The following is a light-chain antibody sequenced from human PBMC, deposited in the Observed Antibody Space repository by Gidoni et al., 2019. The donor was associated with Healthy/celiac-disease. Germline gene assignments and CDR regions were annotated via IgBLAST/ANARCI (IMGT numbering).Light chain of an antibody. CDR1: SSDVGSYNL. V-gene: IGLV2-23*01. CDR2: EGS. Sequence: QSALTQPDSVSGSPGQSITIPCTGTSSDVGSYNLVSWYQQHPGKAPKLMIYEGSKRPSGVSNRFSGSKSGNTASLTISGLQAEDEADYYCCSYAGSSPVVFGGGTKLTVL. CDR3: CSYAGSSPVV. J-gene: IGLJ2*01.